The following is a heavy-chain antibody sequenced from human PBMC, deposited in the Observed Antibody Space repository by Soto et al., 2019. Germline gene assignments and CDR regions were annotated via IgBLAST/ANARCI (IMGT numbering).Heavy chain of an antibody. V-gene: IGHV3-74*01. CDR1: GFTFRSYW. CDR2: INSDGSST. J-gene: IGHJ4*02. Sequence: PGGSLRLSCAASGFTFRSYWLHWVRQAPGKGLVWVSRINSDGSSTSYADSVKGRFTISRDNAKNTLYLQMNSLRAEDTAVYYCARVGGDYGTVDYWGQGTLVTVSS. D-gene: IGHD4-17*01. CDR3: ARVGGDYGTVDY.